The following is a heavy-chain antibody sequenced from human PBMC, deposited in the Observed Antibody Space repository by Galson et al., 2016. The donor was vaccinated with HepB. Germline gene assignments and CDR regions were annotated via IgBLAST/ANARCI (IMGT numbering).Heavy chain of an antibody. Sequence: QSGAEVKKPGESLKISCEGSGYSFTSYWTGWVRQMPGKGLEWMGTIYPGDSDTRYSPSSQGQVTISAGKSISAAYLQWNSLKASDTAIYYCARRSSDAFDIWGQGTMVTVSS. CDR2: IYPGDSDT. D-gene: IGHD3-10*01. J-gene: IGHJ3*02. CDR1: GYSFTSYW. V-gene: IGHV5-51*01. CDR3: ARRSSDAFDI.